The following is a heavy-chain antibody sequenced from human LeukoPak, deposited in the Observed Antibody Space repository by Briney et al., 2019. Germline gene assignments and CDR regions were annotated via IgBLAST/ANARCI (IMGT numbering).Heavy chain of an antibody. D-gene: IGHD6-19*01. Sequence: ASVKVSCQASGYTFTSFGITWVRQAPGQGLEWMGWINTYNGHTSYAQNLQGRVAMTTDRSTSTAYMELRSPRSDDTAVYYCARVASGWRPGNWFDPWGQGTLVTVSS. V-gene: IGHV1-18*01. CDR1: GYTFTSFG. J-gene: IGHJ5*02. CDR3: ARVASGWRPGNWFDP. CDR2: INTYNGHT.